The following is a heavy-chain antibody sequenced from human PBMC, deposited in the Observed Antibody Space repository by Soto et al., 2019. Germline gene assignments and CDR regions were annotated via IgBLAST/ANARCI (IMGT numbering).Heavy chain of an antibody. CDR2: INHSGST. Sequence: TLSLTCAVYGGSFSGYYWSWIRQPPGKGLEWIGEINHSGSTNYNPSLKSRVTISVDTSKNQFSLKLSSVTAADTAVYYCARVYSSFSYYYMDVWGKGTTVTVSS. V-gene: IGHV4-34*01. J-gene: IGHJ6*03. CDR1: GGSFSGYY. D-gene: IGHD6-6*01. CDR3: ARVYSSFSYYYMDV.